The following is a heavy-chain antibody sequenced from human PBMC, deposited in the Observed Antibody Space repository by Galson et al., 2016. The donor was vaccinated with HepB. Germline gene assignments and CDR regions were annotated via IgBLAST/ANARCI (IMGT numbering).Heavy chain of an antibody. CDR1: GYSFTSYW. CDR3: ARAYNWDDEDSGLDA. J-gene: IGHJ6*02. V-gene: IGHV5-10-1*01. Sequence: QSGAEVKKPGESLRLSCKASGYSFTSYWIHWVRQMPGKGLEWMGAIDPTDSNTNYSPSFQGHVTLSADKSVNTAYLQWSNLKASDTATYYCARAYNWDDEDSGLDAWGQGTSVTVSS. CDR2: IDPTDSNT. D-gene: IGHD1-1*01.